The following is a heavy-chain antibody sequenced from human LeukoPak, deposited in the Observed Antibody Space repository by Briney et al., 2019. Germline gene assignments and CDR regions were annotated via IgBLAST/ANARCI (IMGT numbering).Heavy chain of an antibody. CDR1: GYTFTSYG. Sequence: ASVKVSCKASGYTFTSYGISWVRQATGQGLEWMGWMNPNSGNTGYAQKFQGRVTMTRNTSISTAYMELSSLRSEDTAVYYCAREGIVLMVYAGGFDPWGQGTLVTVSS. CDR2: MNPNSGNT. D-gene: IGHD2-8*01. J-gene: IGHJ5*02. CDR3: AREGIVLMVYAGGFDP. V-gene: IGHV1-8*02.